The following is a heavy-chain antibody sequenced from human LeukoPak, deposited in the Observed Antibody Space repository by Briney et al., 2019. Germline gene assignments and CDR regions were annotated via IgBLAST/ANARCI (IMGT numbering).Heavy chain of an antibody. CDR2: ISSSSSYI. CDR1: GFPFSSYS. CDR3: ARAQEDIVVVPAASDAFDI. V-gene: IGHV3-21*01. J-gene: IGHJ3*02. D-gene: IGHD2-2*01. Sequence: GGSLRLSCAASGFPFSSYSMNWVRQSPGKGLEWVSSISSSSSYIYYADSVKGRFNISRDNAKHSLYLQMNSLRAEDTAVYYCARAQEDIVVVPAASDAFDIWGQGTMVTVSS.